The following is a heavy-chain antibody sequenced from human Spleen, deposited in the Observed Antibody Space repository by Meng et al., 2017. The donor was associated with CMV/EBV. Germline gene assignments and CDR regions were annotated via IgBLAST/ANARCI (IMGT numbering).Heavy chain of an antibody. Sequence: SCKGYGFSFADCWIGWVRQTPAEGLEWMGIICPSDSDTIYSPSFEGQVTISAETTISTAYLQWSRLTASESAIYYRARRGGTHLVDSWGQGTLVTVSS. J-gene: IGHJ4*02. CDR2: ICPSDSDT. CDR3: ARRGGTHLVDS. CDR1: GFSFADCW. D-gene: IGHD1-26*01. V-gene: IGHV5-51*01.